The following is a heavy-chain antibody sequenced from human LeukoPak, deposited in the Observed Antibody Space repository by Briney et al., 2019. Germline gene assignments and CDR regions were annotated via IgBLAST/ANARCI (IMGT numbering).Heavy chain of an antibody. CDR3: ANTPRGYCSSTTCYTGYSDS. V-gene: IGHV1-69*05. J-gene: IGHJ4*03. Sequence: ASVKVSCKASGGTLSSYGISWVRQAPGQGLEWMGGIIFIFGTTHYAQKFQGRVTITKDESTSTAYMELSSLRSDDTAVYYCANTPRGYCSSTTCYTGYSDSWGQGTLVTVSS. CDR2: IIFIFGTT. D-gene: IGHD2-2*02. CDR1: GGTLSSYG.